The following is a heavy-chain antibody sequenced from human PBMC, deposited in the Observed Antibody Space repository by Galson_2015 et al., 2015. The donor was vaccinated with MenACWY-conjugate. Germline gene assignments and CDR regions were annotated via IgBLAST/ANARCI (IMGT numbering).Heavy chain of an antibody. CDR2: IKQDGSEK. D-gene: IGHD3-10*01. Sequence: SLRLSCAASGFTFSSYWMSWVRQAPGKGLEWVANIKQDGSEKYYVDSVKGRFTISRDNAKNSRYLQMNSLRAEDTAVYYCTITMVRGVAVGFDYWGQGTLVTVSS. V-gene: IGHV3-7*01. J-gene: IGHJ4*02. CDR3: TITMVRGVAVGFDY. CDR1: GFTFSSYW.